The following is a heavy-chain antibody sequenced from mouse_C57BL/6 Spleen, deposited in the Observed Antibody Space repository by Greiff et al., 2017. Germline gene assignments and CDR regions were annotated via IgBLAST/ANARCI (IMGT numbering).Heavy chain of an antibody. J-gene: IGHJ3*01. CDR3: ATGDYYSNYRFAY. V-gene: IGHV1-85*01. CDR2: IHPCDGST. Sequence: VQLQQPGPELVKPGASVTLSCKASGYTFPSYDINLVKQRPGQGLVWIGWIHPCDGSTKYNEKFKGKATLTVDTSSRTAYMELHSLTSEDSAVYFCATGDYYSNYRFAYGGQGTLVTVSA. D-gene: IGHD2-5*01. CDR1: GYTFPSYD.